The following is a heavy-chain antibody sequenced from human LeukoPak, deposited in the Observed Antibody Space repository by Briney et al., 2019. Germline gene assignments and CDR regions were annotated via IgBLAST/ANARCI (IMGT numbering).Heavy chain of an antibody. J-gene: IGHJ4*02. D-gene: IGHD5-18*01. CDR3: ARGGGYNYGTFDY. V-gene: IGHV5-51*01. CDR2: IYPGDSDT. CDR1: GYSFTNYW. Sequence: GESLKISCQGSGYSFTNYWIGWVRQMPGKGLEWMGIIYPGDSDTRYSPSFQAQVTISDDKAISTAYLQWSSLKASDTAMYYCARGGGYNYGTFDYWGQGTLVTVSS.